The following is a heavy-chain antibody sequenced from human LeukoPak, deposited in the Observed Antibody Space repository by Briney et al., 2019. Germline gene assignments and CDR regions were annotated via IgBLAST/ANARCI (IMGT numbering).Heavy chain of an antibody. D-gene: IGHD2-2*02. CDR2: INHSGST. Sequence: SETLSLTCTVSGGSISSYYWSWIRQPPGKGLEWIGEINHSGSTNYNPSLKSRVTISVDTSKNQFSLKLSSVTAADTAVYYCARGYCSSTSCYRRRDYYYYGMDVWGQGTTVTVSS. V-gene: IGHV4-34*01. CDR1: GGSISSYY. J-gene: IGHJ6*02. CDR3: ARGYCSSTSCYRRRDYYYYGMDV.